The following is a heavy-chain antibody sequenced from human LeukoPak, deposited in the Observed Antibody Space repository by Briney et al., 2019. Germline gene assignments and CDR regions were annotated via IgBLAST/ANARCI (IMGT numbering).Heavy chain of an antibody. D-gene: IGHD6-19*01. CDR1: GGTFSSYA. CDR2: IIPILGIA. V-gene: IGHV1-69*04. Sequence: SVKVSCKASGGTFSSYAISWVRQAPGQGLEWMGRIIPILGIANYAQKFQGRVTITADKSTSTAYMELSSLRSEDTAVYYCASTPSSGWYRRFDYWGQGTLVTVSS. J-gene: IGHJ4*02. CDR3: ASTPSSGWYRRFDY.